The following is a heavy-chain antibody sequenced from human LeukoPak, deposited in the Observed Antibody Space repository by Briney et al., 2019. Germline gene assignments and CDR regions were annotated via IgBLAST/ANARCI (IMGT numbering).Heavy chain of an antibody. CDR1: GYTLTELS. D-gene: IGHD2-21*01. CDR2: FDPEDGET. V-gene: IGHV1-24*01. CDR3: ATAPPNILWLPPSHDY. Sequence: ASVKVSCKVSGYTLTELSMHWVRQAPGKGLEWMGGFDPEDGETIYAQKFQGRVTMTEDTSTDTAYMELSSLRSEDTAVYYCATAPPNILWLPPSHDYWGQGTLVTVSS. J-gene: IGHJ4*02.